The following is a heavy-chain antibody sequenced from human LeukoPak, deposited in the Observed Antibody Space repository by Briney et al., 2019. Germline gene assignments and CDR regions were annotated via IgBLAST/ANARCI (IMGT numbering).Heavy chain of an antibody. Sequence: GGSLRLSCAASGFTFSSYSMNWVRQAPGKGLEWVSPISSSSSYIYYADSVKGRFTISRDNAKNSLYLQMNSLRAEDTAVYYCARAPIVLMVYASYYFDYWGQGTLVTVSS. D-gene: IGHD2-8*01. CDR3: ARAPIVLMVYASYYFDY. CDR2: ISSSSSYI. CDR1: GFTFSSYS. V-gene: IGHV3-21*01. J-gene: IGHJ4*02.